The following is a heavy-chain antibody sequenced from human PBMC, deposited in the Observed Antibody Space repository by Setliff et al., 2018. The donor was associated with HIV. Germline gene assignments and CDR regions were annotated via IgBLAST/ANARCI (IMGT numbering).Heavy chain of an antibody. CDR1: GYTFTGYY. CDR3: AREARYQDRYYYYMDV. V-gene: IGHV1-46*03. D-gene: IGHD1-20*01. J-gene: IGHJ6*03. CDR2: INPSGGST. Sequence: ASVKVSCKTSGYTFTGYYVHWVRQAPGQGLEWMGWINPSGGSTTYAQKFQGRVTMTRDTSASTVYMELSSLRSEDTAVYYCAREARYQDRYYYYMDVWGKGTTVTVSS.